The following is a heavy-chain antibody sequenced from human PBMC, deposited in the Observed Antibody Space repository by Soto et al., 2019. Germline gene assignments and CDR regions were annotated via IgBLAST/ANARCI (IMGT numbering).Heavy chain of an antibody. D-gene: IGHD1-26*01. CDR2: TYYRSKWYT. J-gene: IGHJ6*02. Sequence: PSQTLSLTFAIPWDSLSSNSAAWNLIRQAPSRGLEWLGRTYYRSKWYTDNAVSVKSRITINPDTSKNQFSLQLNSVTPEDTAVYYCARAGRNGMDVWGQGTTVTVSS. CDR3: ARAGRNGMDV. CDR1: WDSLSSNSAA. V-gene: IGHV6-1*01.